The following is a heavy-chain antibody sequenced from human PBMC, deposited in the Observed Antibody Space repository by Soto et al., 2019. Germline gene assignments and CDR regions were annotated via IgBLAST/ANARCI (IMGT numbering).Heavy chain of an antibody. CDR3: ARVHGFAFDI. CDR2: IYYRGST. D-gene: IGHD3-10*01. V-gene: IGHV4-30-4*01. Sequence: QVQLQESGPGLVKPSQTLSLTCTVSGGSISSGDYYRTWIRQPPGKGLEWIGYIYYRGSTYYNASLKSRVSISLDTSKNQFSLKLSSVTAADTAVYYCARVHGFAFDIWGQGTMVTVSS. CDR1: GGSISSGDYY. J-gene: IGHJ3*02.